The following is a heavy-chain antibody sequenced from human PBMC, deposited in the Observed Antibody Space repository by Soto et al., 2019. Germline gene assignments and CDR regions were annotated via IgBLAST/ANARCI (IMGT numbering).Heavy chain of an antibody. CDR2: IYYSGST. Sequence: SETLSLTCTVSGGSISSYYWSWIRQPPGKGLEWIGYIYYSGSTNYNPSLKSRVTISVDTSKNQFSLKLSSVTAADTAVYYCARDTSHYYGSGSYYKPEYYYYGMDVWGQGTTVTVSS. J-gene: IGHJ6*02. CDR1: GGSISSYY. V-gene: IGHV4-59*01. CDR3: ARDTSHYYGSGSYYKPEYYYYGMDV. D-gene: IGHD3-10*01.